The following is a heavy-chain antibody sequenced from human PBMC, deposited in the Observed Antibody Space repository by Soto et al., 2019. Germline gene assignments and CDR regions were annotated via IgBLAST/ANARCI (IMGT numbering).Heavy chain of an antibody. J-gene: IGHJ4*02. CDR1: GFTFSSYW. CDR2: IKEDGSDM. D-gene: IGHD3-3*01. V-gene: IGHV3-7*01. CDR3: ATEVWVYYDFWSGYSDY. Sequence: GGSLRLSXAASGFTFSSYWMSWVRQAPGKGLEWVANIKEDGSDMYYVDSVKGRFTISRDNAKNSLYLQMNSLRAEDTAVYYCATEVWVYYDFWSGYSDYWGQGTLVTVSS.